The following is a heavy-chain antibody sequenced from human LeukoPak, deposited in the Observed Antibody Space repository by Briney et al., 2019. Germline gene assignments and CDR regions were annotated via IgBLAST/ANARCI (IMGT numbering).Heavy chain of an antibody. CDR3: ARRWELDAFDI. D-gene: IGHD1-26*01. J-gene: IGHJ3*02. Sequence: ASVKVSCKASGGTFSSYAISWVRQAPGQGLEWMGWINPNSGGTNYVQKFQGRVTMTRDTSISTAYMELSRLRSDDTAVYYCARRWELDAFDIWGQGTMVTVSS. V-gene: IGHV1-2*02. CDR1: GGTFSSYA. CDR2: INPNSGGT.